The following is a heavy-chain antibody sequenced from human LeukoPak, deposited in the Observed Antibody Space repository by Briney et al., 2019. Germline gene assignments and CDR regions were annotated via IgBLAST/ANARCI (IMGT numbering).Heavy chain of an antibody. CDR3: AWEFAYSSGCRCC. V-gene: IGHV3-48*01. D-gene: IGHD6-19*01. CDR1: GFTFSSYS. J-gene: IGHJ4*02. CDR2: ISSSSSTI. Sequence: GGSLRLSCAASGFTFSSYSMNWVRQAPGKGLEGVSYISSSSSTIYYADSVKGRFTISRDNAKNSLYLQMNSLRAEDTAVYYCAWEFAYSSGCRCCWGQGTMVTVSS.